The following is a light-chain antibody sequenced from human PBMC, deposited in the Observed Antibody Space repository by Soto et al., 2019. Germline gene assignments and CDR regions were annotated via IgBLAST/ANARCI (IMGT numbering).Light chain of an antibody. CDR1: QGISST. J-gene: IGKJ4*01. CDR3: QQFNNYPLT. V-gene: IGKV1D-13*01. CDR2: DAS. Sequence: AIQLTQSPSSLSASVGDRVTITCRASQGISSTLAWYQQTPGTPPKLLIYDASSLESGVPPRFSGSGFGTDFTLTISSLQPEDFATYFCQQFNNYPLTFGGGTEVQVK.